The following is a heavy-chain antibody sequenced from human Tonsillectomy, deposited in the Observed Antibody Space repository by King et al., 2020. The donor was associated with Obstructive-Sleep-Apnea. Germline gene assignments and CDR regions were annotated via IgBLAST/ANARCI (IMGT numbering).Heavy chain of an antibody. J-gene: IGHJ2*01. Sequence: VQLQESGPGLVKPSETLSLTCTVSGGSISSYYWNWIRQPPGKGLEWIGYIYYSGSTNYNPSLKSRVTISADTSKNQFSLKLSTVTAADTAVYCAGLRGTEYRATYWYFDLWGRGTRVTVSS. CDR1: GGSISSYY. CDR3: AGLRGTEYRATYWYFDL. D-gene: IGHD2/OR15-2a*01. V-gene: IGHV4-59*08. CDR2: IYYSGST.